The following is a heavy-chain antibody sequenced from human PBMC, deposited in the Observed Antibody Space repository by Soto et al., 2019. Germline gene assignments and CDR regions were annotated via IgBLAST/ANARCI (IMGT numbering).Heavy chain of an antibody. CDR3: ARGGVLTGTNWFDP. D-gene: IGHD1-7*01. CDR1: GGSFSGYY. J-gene: IGHJ5*02. V-gene: IGHV4-34*01. CDR2: INHSGST. Sequence: SETLSLTCAVYGGSFSGYYWSWIRQPPGKGLEWIGEINHSGSTNYNPSLKSRVTISVDTSKNQFSLKLSSVTAADTAVYYCARGGVLTGTNWFDPWGQGTLVTVSS.